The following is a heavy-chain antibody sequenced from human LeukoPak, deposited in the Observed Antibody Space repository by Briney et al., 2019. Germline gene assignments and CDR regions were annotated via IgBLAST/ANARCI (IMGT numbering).Heavy chain of an antibody. Sequence: GGSLRHSCAASGFSFSSYWMSWVRQAPGKGLEWVANIKQDGSEKYYVDSVRGRFTISRDNAKNSLYLQMNSLRAEDTAVYYCARVSRYSYGSFDYWGQGTLVTVSS. J-gene: IGHJ4*02. CDR1: GFSFSSYW. CDR2: IKQDGSEK. CDR3: ARVSRYSYGSFDY. V-gene: IGHV3-7*01. D-gene: IGHD5-18*01.